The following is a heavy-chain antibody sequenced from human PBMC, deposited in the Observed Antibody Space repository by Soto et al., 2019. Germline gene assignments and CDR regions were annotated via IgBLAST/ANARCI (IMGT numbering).Heavy chain of an antibody. D-gene: IGHD4-17*01. CDR2: IIPILGIA. V-gene: IGHV1-69*02. J-gene: IGHJ4*02. Sequence: QVQLVQSGAEVKKPGSSVKVSCKASGGTFSSYTISWVRQAPGQGLEWMGRIIPILGIANYAQKFQGRVTITAEKNTSTAYMELSRLRSEDTAVYYCARGGYGDTLSYWGQGTLVTVSS. CDR3: ARGGYGDTLSY. CDR1: GGTFSSYT.